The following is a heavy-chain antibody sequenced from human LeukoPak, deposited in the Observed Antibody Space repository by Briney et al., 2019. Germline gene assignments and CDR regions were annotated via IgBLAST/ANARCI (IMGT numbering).Heavy chain of an antibody. CDR2: INPSGGST. Sequence: ASVKVSCKASGYTFTGYYMHWVRQAPGQGLEWMGIINPSGGSTSYAQKFQGRVTMTRDTSTSTAYMELSRLRSDDTAVYYCARVIVVPAALDAFDIWGQGTMVTVSS. V-gene: IGHV1-46*01. CDR3: ARVIVVPAALDAFDI. CDR1: GYTFTGYY. J-gene: IGHJ3*02. D-gene: IGHD2-2*01.